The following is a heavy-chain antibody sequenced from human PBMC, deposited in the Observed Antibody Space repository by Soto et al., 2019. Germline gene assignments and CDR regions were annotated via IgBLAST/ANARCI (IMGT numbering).Heavy chain of an antibody. CDR2: ITSSGGNT. CDR1: GFTFSSYA. CDR3: ARRIPFGYGMDV. J-gene: IGHJ6*02. Sequence: EVQLVESGGGLVQPGGSLRLSCAASGFTFSSYAMHWVRQAPGKGLEYVSVITSSGGNTDYASSVKGRFTISRNNSKNPLYLQMGSLRAEDMAVYYCARRIPFGYGMDVWGQGTTVTVSS. V-gene: IGHV3-64*01. D-gene: IGHD2-21*01.